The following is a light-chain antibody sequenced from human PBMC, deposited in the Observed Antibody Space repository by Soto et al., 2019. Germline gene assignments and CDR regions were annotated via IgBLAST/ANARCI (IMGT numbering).Light chain of an antibody. CDR3: QQYNDWPKT. CDR1: QSVSGN. V-gene: IGKV3-15*01. CDR2: GTS. Sequence: DIVMTQSPVTLSVSPGEGATLSCRASQSVSGNLAWYQQRPGQAPRLLIYGTSTRATDIPARFSGSGSGTEFTLAISSLQSEDFAVYYCQQYNDWPKTFGQGTKVEI. J-gene: IGKJ1*01.